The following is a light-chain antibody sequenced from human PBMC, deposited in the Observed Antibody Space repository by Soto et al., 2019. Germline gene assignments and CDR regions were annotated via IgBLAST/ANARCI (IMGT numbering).Light chain of an antibody. CDR3: HQYADSPQT. J-gene: IGKJ1*01. CDR1: QSVSSY. CDR2: DAS. Sequence: EIVMTQSPGTLSVSPGERATLSCMASQSVSSYLAWYQQKPGQAPRLLIYDASDRATGIPDRFSGSGSGTDFTLTITTLEPEDFGVYYCHQYADSPQTFGQGTKVDIK. V-gene: IGKV3-20*01.